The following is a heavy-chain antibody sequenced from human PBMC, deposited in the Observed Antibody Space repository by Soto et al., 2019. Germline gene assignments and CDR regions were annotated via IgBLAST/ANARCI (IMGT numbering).Heavy chain of an antibody. CDR2: IRDRAYNYAT. Sequence: EVLLVESGGGLVQPGGSLKLSCEASGFVFKDSSIHWVRQASWKGLEWVGRIRDRAYNYATAYAASVKGRFTISRDDSNNKADLQWDSRKTEDTAIYYCTILLSAAHDYWGQGTLGTVSS. CDR1: GFVFKDSS. J-gene: IGHJ4*02. CDR3: TILLSAAHDY. V-gene: IGHV3-73*01.